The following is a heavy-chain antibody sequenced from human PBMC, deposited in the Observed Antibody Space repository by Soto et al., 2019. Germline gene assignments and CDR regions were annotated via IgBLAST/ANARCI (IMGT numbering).Heavy chain of an antibody. V-gene: IGHV3-74*01. D-gene: IGHD3-22*01. CDR1: GLTFTSYW. CDR3: ARGLKGYYGLDV. Sequence: EVQLVASGGGLVQPGGSLRLSCAASGLTFTSYWMHWVRQAPGKGLVWVSRINSDGTTINYADFVKGRFTISRDNAKNTLYLQMNSLRADDTAVYYCARGLKGYYGLDVWGQGTTVTVSS. CDR2: INSDGTTI. J-gene: IGHJ6*02.